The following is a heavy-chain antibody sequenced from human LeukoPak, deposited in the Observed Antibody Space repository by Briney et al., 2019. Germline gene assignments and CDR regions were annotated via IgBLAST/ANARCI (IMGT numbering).Heavy chain of an antibody. CDR1: GFTFSSYA. Sequence: GGSLRLSCAASGFTFSSYAMSWVRQAPGKGLEWVSAISGSGGSTYYADSVKGRFTISRDNSKNSLYLQMNSLRAEDTALYYCAKESGGGNSYFDYWGQGTLVTVSS. D-gene: IGHD4-23*01. CDR2: ISGSGGST. CDR3: AKESGGGNSYFDY. J-gene: IGHJ4*02. V-gene: IGHV3-23*01.